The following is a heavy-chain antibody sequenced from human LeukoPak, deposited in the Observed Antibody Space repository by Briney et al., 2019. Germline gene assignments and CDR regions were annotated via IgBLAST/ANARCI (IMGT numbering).Heavy chain of an antibody. J-gene: IGHJ5*02. V-gene: IGHV5-51*01. CDR1: GYSFTSYW. CDR3: ARASGYCSGGSCYFRVGFDP. CDR2: IYPGDSGT. D-gene: IGHD2-15*01. Sequence: GESLKISCKGSGYSFTSYWIGWVRQMPGKGLEWMGIIYPGDSGTRYSPSFQGQVTISADKSISTAYLQWSSLKASDTAMYYCARASGYCSGGSCYFRVGFDPWGQGTLVTVSS.